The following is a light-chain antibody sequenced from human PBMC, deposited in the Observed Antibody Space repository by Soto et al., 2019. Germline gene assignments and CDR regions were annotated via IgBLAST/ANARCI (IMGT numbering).Light chain of an antibody. V-gene: IGKV1-5*01. CDR1: QSISTW. CDR2: DAS. J-gene: IGKJ5*01. Sequence: DIQMTQSPSTLSASIGDRVTITCRASQSISTWLAWYQQKPGKAPKLLIYDASGLESGVPSRFSGSGSGTAFTLTICSLHPDDFATYYCQQYNNYPYTFGQGTRLEIK. CDR3: QQYNNYPYT.